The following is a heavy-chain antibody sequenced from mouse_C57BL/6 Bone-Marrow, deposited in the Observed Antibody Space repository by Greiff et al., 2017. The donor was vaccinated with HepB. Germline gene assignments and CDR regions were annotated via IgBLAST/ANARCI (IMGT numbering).Heavy chain of an antibody. CDR2: INPNNGGT. D-gene: IGHD1-1*01. Sequence: VQLQQSGPELVKPGASVKMSCKASGYTFTDYNMHWVKQSHGKSLEWIGYINPNNGGTSYNQKFKGKATLTVNKSSSTAYMQLSSLTSEDSAVYFCARGYGSSPPFDYWGQGTTLTVSS. V-gene: IGHV1-22*01. CDR1: GYTFTDYN. CDR3: ARGYGSSPPFDY. J-gene: IGHJ2*01.